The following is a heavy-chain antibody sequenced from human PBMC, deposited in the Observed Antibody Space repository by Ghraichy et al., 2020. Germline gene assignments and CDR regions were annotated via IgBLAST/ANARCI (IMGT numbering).Heavy chain of an antibody. V-gene: IGHV3-23*01. CDR2: ISGSGGST. D-gene: IGHD3-3*01. J-gene: IGHJ3*02. CDR1: GFTFSSYA. Sequence: GGSLKLSCAASGFTFSSYAMSWVRQAPGKGLEWVSAISGSGGSTYYADSVKGRFTISRDNSKNTLYLQMNSLRAEDTAVYYCAKDHFWSGYSAADAFDIWGQGTMVTVSS. CDR3: AKDHFWSGYSAADAFDI.